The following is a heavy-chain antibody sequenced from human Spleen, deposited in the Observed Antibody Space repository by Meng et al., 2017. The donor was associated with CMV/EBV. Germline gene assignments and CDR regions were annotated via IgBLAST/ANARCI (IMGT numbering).Heavy chain of an antibody. D-gene: IGHD1-26*01. V-gene: IGHV4-59*01. CDR2: IFNTGST. CDR1: GGSISTYY. Sequence: SETLSLTCTISGGSISTYYWSWIRQPPGKGLEWIGYIFNTGSTTYNPSLKSRVTISIDTSKNQFSLKLSSVTAADTAVYYCARVWGHFDYWGQGTLVTVSS. CDR3: ARVWGHFDY. J-gene: IGHJ4*02.